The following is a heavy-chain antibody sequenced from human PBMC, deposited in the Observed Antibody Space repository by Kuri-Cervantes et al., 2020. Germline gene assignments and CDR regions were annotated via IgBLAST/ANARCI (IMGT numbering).Heavy chain of an antibody. Sequence: ASVKVSCKVSGYTLTELSMHWVRQAPGKGLEWMGSFDPEDGETIYAQKFQGRVTITRDTSASTAYMELSSLRSEDTAVYYCARPRGVEGRENYFDYWGQGTLVTVSS. CDR2: FDPEDGET. CDR3: ARPRGVEGRENYFDY. D-gene: IGHD3-10*01. CDR1: GYTLTELS. V-gene: IGHV1-24*01. J-gene: IGHJ4*02.